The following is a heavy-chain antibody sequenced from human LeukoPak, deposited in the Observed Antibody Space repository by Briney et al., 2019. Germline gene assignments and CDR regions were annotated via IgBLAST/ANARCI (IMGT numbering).Heavy chain of an antibody. CDR3: ARDVGIAAAGPSYDY. D-gene: IGHD6-13*01. CDR1: GFTFSSYE. CDR2: ISSSGSTI. V-gene: IGHV3-48*03. Sequence: GGSLRLSCAASGFTFSSYEMNWVRQAPGKGLEWVSYISSSGSTIYYADSVKGRFTISRDNAKNSLYLQMNSLRAEDTAVYYCARDVGIAAAGPSYDYWGQGTLVTVSS. J-gene: IGHJ4*02.